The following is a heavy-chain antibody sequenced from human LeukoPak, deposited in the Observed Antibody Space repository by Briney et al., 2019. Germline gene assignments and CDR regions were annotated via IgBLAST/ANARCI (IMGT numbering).Heavy chain of an antibody. D-gene: IGHD2-21*01. CDR3: VKDPRDTYGTNWFVS. Sequence: GGSLRLSCVASGFSFGNYAMSWVRQAPGKGLQWISQISGTGGATWYAGFARDRFTISRDNSKKTLYLQMSGLRVEDTAMYYCVKDPRDTYGTNWFVSWGQGTLLIVSS. J-gene: IGHJ5*01. CDR2: ISGTGGAT. CDR1: GFSFGNYA. V-gene: IGHV3-23*01.